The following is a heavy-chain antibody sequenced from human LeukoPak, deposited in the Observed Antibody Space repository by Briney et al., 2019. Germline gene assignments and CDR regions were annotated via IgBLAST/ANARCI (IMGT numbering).Heavy chain of an antibody. Sequence: GGSLRLSCAASGFTFSNHWMYWVRQGPGKGLVWTSDIDTDGSSTNYADSVKGRFTISRDNAKNTLYLQMNSLGAADTAVYYCVRALGDYWGQGDYWGQGTLVTVSS. J-gene: IGHJ4*02. D-gene: IGHD3-16*01. V-gene: IGHV3-74*01. CDR2: IDTDGSST. CDR1: GFTFSNHW. CDR3: VRALGDYWGQGDY.